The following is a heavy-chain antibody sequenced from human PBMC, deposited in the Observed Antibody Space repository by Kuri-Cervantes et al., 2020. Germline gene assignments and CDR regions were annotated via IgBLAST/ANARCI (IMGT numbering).Heavy chain of an antibody. CDR3: ARHWIVVVPAAMGQAFDY. V-gene: IGHV4-38-2*01. J-gene: IGHJ4*02. CDR1: GYSISSGYY. Sequence: SETLSLTCAVSGYSISSGYYWGWIRQPPGKGLEWIGSIYHSGSTYYNPSLKSRVTISVDTSKNQFSLKLSSVTAADTAVYYCARHWIVVVPAAMGQAFDYWGQGILVTVSS. CDR2: IYHSGST. D-gene: IGHD2-2*01.